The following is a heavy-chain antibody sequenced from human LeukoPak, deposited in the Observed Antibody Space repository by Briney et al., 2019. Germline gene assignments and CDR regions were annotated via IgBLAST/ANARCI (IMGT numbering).Heavy chain of an antibody. Sequence: GGSLRLSCAASGFTFSSYWMHWVRQAPGKGLVWVSRINSDGSSTSYADSVKGRFTISRDNAKNTLYLQMNSLRAEDTAVYYCARERVVVTAIEDCYYGMDVWGQGTRVTVSS. D-gene: IGHD2-21*02. J-gene: IGHJ6*02. CDR2: INSDGSST. CDR3: ARERVVVTAIEDCYYGMDV. CDR1: GFTFSSYW. V-gene: IGHV3-74*01.